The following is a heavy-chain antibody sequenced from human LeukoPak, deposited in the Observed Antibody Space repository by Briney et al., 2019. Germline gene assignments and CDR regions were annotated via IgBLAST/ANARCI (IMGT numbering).Heavy chain of an antibody. CDR2: ISGSGGST. J-gene: IGHJ6*03. Sequence: GGSLRLSCAASGFTFSSYGMSWVRQAPGKGLEWVSAISGSGGSTYYADSVKGRFTISRDNSKNTLYLQMNSLRAEDTAVYYCAKVGDTAMVRGYYYYMDVWGKGTTLTISS. CDR3: AKVGDTAMVRGYYYYMDV. CDR1: GFTFSSYG. V-gene: IGHV3-23*01. D-gene: IGHD5-18*01.